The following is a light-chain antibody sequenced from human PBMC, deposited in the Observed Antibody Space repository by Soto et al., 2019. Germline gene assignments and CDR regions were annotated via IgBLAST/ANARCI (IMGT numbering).Light chain of an antibody. J-gene: IGKJ1*01. CDR1: QTISSW. V-gene: IGKV1-5*03. CDR3: QHYNSYSEA. CDR2: KAS. Sequence: IHMTQFSFPLSGSVGDRVTITCRASQTISSWLAWYQQKPGKAPKLLIYKASTLKSGVPSRFSGSGSGTEFTLTISSLQPDDFATYYCQHYNSYSEAFGQGTKVDIK.